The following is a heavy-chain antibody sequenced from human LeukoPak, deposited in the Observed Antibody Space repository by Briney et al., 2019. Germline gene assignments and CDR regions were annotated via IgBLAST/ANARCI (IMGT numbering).Heavy chain of an antibody. CDR1: GFSFNIYG. CDR2: ISAYNGKT. D-gene: IGHD1-26*01. CDR3: ARGGALTSFDF. Sequence: ASVRVSSMASGFSFNIYGFSWVRQAPGQRLEWMGWISAYNGKTNYAQKFQGRVTMTTDTSTTTVYMDLRSLRSDDTAVYFCARGGALTSFDFWGQGTLITVSS. J-gene: IGHJ4*02. V-gene: IGHV1-18*01.